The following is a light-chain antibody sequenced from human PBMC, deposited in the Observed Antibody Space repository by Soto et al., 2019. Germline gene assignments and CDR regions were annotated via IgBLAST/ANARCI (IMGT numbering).Light chain of an antibody. CDR1: QSVAANY. CDR3: HQDATAPLI. CDR2: GAS. Sequence: EVVLTQSPGTLSLSAGERATLSCRASQSVAANYLAWYQQKRGQAPRPLIYGASSRATGIPDRFSGSGCGTDSTPTISILQPESFPLYYCHQDATAPLISGDGTNVVIK. J-gene: IGKJ3*01. V-gene: IGKV3-20*01.